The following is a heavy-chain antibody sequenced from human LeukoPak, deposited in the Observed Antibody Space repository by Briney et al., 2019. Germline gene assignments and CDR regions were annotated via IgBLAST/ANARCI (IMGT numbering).Heavy chain of an antibody. V-gene: IGHV4-39*07. CDR2: IYYSGST. Sequence: SETLSLTCTVSGGSISSSSYYWGWIRQPPGKGLEWIGSIYYSGSTYYNPSLKSRVTISVDTSKNQFSLKLSSVTAADTAVYYCARDVRYCSSTSCYEGLNEGFDYWGQGTLVTVSS. J-gene: IGHJ4*02. CDR3: ARDVRYCSSTSCYEGLNEGFDY. CDR1: GGSISSSSYY. D-gene: IGHD2-2*01.